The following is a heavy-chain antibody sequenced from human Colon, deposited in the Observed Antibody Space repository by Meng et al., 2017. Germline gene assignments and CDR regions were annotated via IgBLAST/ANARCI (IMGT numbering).Heavy chain of an antibody. CDR3: ARTEDYYYGSGSYLPHFDY. J-gene: IGHJ4*02. Sequence: GESLKISCAASGFSLTDYAMHWVRQAPGKAPEWVAVIAFDGSKKEYGDSVKGRFTISRDDSKNTVYLQMNSLRHEDTAVYYCARTEDYYYGSGSYLPHFDYWGQGSLVTVSS. CDR1: GFSLTDYA. V-gene: IGHV3-30*01. D-gene: IGHD3-10*01. CDR2: IAFDGSKK.